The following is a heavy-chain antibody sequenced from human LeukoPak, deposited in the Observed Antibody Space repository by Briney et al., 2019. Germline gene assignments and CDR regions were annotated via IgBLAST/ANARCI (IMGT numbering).Heavy chain of an antibody. CDR1: GGSISSYY. CDR2: IYYSGST. J-gene: IGHJ4*02. Sequence: SETLSLTCTVSGGSISSYYWSWIRQPPGKGLEWIGYIYYSGSTNYNPSLKSRVTISVDTSKNQFSLKLSSVTAADTAVYYCAREGVTGDSSGYYYDSGFDYWGQGTLVTVSS. D-gene: IGHD3-22*01. CDR3: AREGVTGDSSGYYYDSGFDY. V-gene: IGHV4-59*12.